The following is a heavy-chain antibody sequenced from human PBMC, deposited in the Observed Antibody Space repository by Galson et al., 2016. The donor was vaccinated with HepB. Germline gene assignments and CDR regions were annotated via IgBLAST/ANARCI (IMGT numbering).Heavy chain of an antibody. J-gene: IGHJ4*02. Sequence: SVTVSCKVSGYTLTELSMHWVRQAPGKGLEWMGGFDPDEGEIIYAQKFQGRVTMTEDASTDTAYMELSSLRSEDTAYYYCATLRGTVTTFFLPTEGAYWGQGTLVTVSS. V-gene: IGHV1-24*01. D-gene: IGHD4-17*01. CDR2: FDPDEGEI. CDR3: ATLRGTVTTFFLPTEGAY. CDR1: GYTLTELS.